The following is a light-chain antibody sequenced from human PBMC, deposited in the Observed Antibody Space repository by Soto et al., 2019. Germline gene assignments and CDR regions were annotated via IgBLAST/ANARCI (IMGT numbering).Light chain of an antibody. CDR3: QQSYNAPQN. J-gene: IGKJ1*01. Sequence: DIVMTQSPDSLAVSLGERATINCKSSQTILYGPNNKNYLAWYQQKPGQPPKLLIYWASTRESGVPDRFSGSGSETDFTLTISSLPAEDVAVYYCQQSYNAPQNFGQGTKVEIK. CDR1: QTILYGPNNKNY. V-gene: IGKV4-1*01. CDR2: WAS.